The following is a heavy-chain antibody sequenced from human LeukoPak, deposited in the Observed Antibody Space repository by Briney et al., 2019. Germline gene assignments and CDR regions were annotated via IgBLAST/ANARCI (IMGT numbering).Heavy chain of an antibody. CDR2: VNGNGGST. V-gene: IGHV3-23*01. D-gene: IGHD3-16*02. Sequence: GGSLRFSCAASGFIFSTYAMSWVRQAPGKGLEWVSGVNGNGGSTSYADSVKGRFTIFRDNSKNTVYLQMNSLRVEDTAVYYCAKSLYGGCDYWGQGTVVTVSS. CDR1: GFIFSTYA. CDR3: AKSLYGGCDY. J-gene: IGHJ4*02.